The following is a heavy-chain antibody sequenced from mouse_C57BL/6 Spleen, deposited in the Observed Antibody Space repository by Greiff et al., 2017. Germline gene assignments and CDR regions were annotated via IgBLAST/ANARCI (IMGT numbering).Heavy chain of an antibody. Sequence: EVMLVESGGGLVQPGGSMKLSCVASGFTFSNYWMNWVRQSPEKGLEWVAQIRLKSDNYATHYAVSVKGRFTISRDDYKSIVYLQMDNLNAEYTGIYYCTSVVDYWGQGTTLTVSS. J-gene: IGHJ2*01. CDR1: GFTFSNYW. V-gene: IGHV6-3*01. CDR2: IRLKSDNYAT. CDR3: TSVVDY. D-gene: IGHD1-1*01.